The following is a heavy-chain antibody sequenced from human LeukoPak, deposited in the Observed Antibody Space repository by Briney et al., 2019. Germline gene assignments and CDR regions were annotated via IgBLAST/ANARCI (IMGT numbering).Heavy chain of an antibody. V-gene: IGHV3-7*01. Sequence: PGGSLRLSCAASGFTFSSYWMSWVRQAPGKGLEWVANIKQDGSEKYYVDSVKGRFTISRDNAKNSLYLQMNSLRAEDTAVYYCARDRTSYYYDSSGFLNYFDYWGQGTLVTVSS. CDR1: GFTFSSYW. D-gene: IGHD3-22*01. CDR3: ARDRTSYYYDSSGFLNYFDY. CDR2: IKQDGSEK. J-gene: IGHJ4*02.